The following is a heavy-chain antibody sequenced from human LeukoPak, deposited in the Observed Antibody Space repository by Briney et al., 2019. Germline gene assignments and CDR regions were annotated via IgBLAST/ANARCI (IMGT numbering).Heavy chain of an antibody. Sequence: PGGSLRLSCAASGFTFNSYGMHWVRQAPGKGLEWVAFIRFDGGDKYYSDSVRGRFTTSRDNSKNTLYLEVASLRAEDTAVYYCTKDMLQGNAYPSGSQDYWGQGSLVIVSS. V-gene: IGHV3-30*02. CDR3: TKDMLQGNAYPSGSQDY. D-gene: IGHD3-10*01. CDR1: GFTFNSYG. CDR2: IRFDGGDK. J-gene: IGHJ4*02.